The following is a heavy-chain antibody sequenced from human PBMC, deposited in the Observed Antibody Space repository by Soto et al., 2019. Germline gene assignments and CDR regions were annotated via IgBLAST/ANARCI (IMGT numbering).Heavy chain of an antibody. Sequence: QVQLVESGGGVVQPGRSLRLSCAASGFTFSSYGMHWVRQAPGKGLEWVAVIWYDGSNKYYADSVKGRFTISRDNSKNTLYLHMNSLRAEDTAVYYCARDSSGLDYWGQGTLVTVSS. D-gene: IGHD3-22*01. V-gene: IGHV3-33*01. CDR2: IWYDGSNK. CDR3: ARDSSGLDY. J-gene: IGHJ4*02. CDR1: GFTFSSYG.